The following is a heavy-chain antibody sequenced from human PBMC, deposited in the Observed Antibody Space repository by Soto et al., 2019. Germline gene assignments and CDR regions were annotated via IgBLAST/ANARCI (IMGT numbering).Heavy chain of an antibody. CDR1: GFTFSSYS. D-gene: IGHD2-15*01. CDR2: ISSSSSTI. J-gene: IGHJ6*03. Sequence: GGSLRLSCAASGFTFSSYSMNWVRQAPGKGLEWVSYISSSSSTIYYADSVKGRFTISRDNAKNSLYLQMNSLRAEDTAVYYSHIGYCSGGSCDAVMEVWGKGTTVTVSS. CDR3: HIGYCSGGSCDAVMEV. V-gene: IGHV3-48*01.